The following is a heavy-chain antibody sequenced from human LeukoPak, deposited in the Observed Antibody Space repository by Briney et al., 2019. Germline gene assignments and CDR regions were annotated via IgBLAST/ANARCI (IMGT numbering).Heavy chain of an antibody. D-gene: IGHD3-9*01. Sequence: GESLKISCKGSGYSFTSYWIGWVRQMPGKGLEWMGIIYPGDSDTRYSPSFQGQVTISADKSISTAYLQWSSLKASDTAVYYCARRYDILTGYFPLFDYWGQGTLVTVSS. V-gene: IGHV5-51*01. CDR2: IYPGDSDT. CDR3: ARRYDILTGYFPLFDY. CDR1: GYSFTSYW. J-gene: IGHJ4*02.